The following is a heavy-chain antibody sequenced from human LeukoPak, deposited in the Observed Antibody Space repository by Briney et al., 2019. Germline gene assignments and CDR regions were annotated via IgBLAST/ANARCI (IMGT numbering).Heavy chain of an antibody. CDR2: MSYDGSNK. J-gene: IGHJ4*02. V-gene: IGHV3-30-3*01. CDR1: GFTFSSYA. Sequence: PGGSLRLSCAASGFTFSSYAMHWVRQAPGKGPEWVAVMSYDGSNKYYADSVKGRFTISRDNSKNTLYLQMNSLRAEDTAVYYCARRHSSSWYGEWGVDYWGQGTLVTVSS. D-gene: IGHD6-13*01. CDR3: ARRHSSSWYGEWGVDY.